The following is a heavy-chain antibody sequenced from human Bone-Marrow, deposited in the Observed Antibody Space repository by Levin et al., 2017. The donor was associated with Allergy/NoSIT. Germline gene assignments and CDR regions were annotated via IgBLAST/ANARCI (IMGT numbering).Heavy chain of an antibody. V-gene: IGHV3-30*03. CDR3: TREGASRNGYNFDY. CDR2: ISYDGGNK. CDR1: GFTFSSYG. J-gene: IGHJ4*02. D-gene: IGHD5-24*01. Sequence: GESLKISCVTSGFTFSSYGMHWVRQAPGKGLEWVAVISYDGGNKYYADSVKGRFTISRDNSRDTLYLHMNSLRPEDTAFYYCTREGASRNGYNFDYWGQGSLVTVSS.